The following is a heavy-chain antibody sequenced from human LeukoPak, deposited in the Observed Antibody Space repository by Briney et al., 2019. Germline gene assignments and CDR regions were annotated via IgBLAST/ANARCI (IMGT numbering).Heavy chain of an antibody. D-gene: IGHD6-13*01. CDR3: ARASKTIVAAGLLYYYYYYMDV. Sequence: GASVKVSCKASGYTFTNYGISWVRQAPGQGLEWMGWISAYNGNTNYAQKLQDRVTMTIDTSTTTAYIELRSLRSDDTAVYYCARASKTIVAAGLLYYYYYYMDVWGKGTTVTVSS. CDR1: GYTFTNYG. J-gene: IGHJ6*03. V-gene: IGHV1-18*01. CDR2: ISAYNGNT.